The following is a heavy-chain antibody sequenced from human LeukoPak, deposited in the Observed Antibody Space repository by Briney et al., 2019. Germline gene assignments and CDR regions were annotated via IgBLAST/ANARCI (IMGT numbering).Heavy chain of an antibody. Sequence: GGSLRLSCAASGFPFDDYGMNWVRQVPGKGLEWVSSISSSRNDIYYADSVKGRFTISRDNAKSSLYLQMNSLRAEDTAVYYCASGYSRSSNDYWGQGTLVTVSS. J-gene: IGHJ4*02. CDR2: ISSSRNDI. V-gene: IGHV3-21*01. D-gene: IGHD6-6*01. CDR3: ASGYSRSSNDY. CDR1: GFPFDDYG.